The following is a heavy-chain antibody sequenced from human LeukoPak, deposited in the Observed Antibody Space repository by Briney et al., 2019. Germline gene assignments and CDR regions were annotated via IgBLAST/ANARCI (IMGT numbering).Heavy chain of an antibody. CDR3: AREWYYDILTGYYKGNYYYYGMDV. CDR1: GFTFSSYW. D-gene: IGHD3-9*01. CDR2: IKQDGSEK. Sequence: GGSLRLSCAASGFTFSSYWMSWVRQAPGKRLEWVANIKQDGSEKYYVDSVKGRFTISRDNAKNSLYLQMNSLRAEDTAVYYCAREWYYDILTGYYKGNYYYYGMDVWGQGTTVTVSS. V-gene: IGHV3-7*01. J-gene: IGHJ6*02.